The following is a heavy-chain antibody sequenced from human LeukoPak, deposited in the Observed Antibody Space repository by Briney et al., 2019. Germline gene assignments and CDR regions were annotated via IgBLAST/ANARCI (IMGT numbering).Heavy chain of an antibody. CDR2: IRYDGSNK. D-gene: IGHD1-26*01. V-gene: IGHV3-30*02. J-gene: IGHJ4*02. CDR3: ANCEHEEWELLSFDY. Sequence: PGRSLRLSCAASGFTFSSYGMHWVRQAPGKGLEWVAFIRYDGSNKYYADSVKGRFTISRDNSKNTLYLQMNSLRAEDTAVYYCANCEHEEWELLSFDYWGQGTLVTVSS. CDR1: GFTFSSYG.